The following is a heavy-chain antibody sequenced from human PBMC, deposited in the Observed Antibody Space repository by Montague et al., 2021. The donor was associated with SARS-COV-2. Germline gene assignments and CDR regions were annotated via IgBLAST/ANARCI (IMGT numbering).Heavy chain of an antibody. Sequence: SETLSLTCTVSGGSIRSSSYYWGWIRQPPGKGLECIESIYYSGSTYYNPSLKSRVTISVDTSKNHFSLKLSSVTAADTAVYYCARTTWLRGYFDLWGRGTLVTVSS. CDR2: IYYSGST. D-gene: IGHD5-12*01. CDR1: GGSIRSSSYY. CDR3: ARTTWLRGYFDL. V-gene: IGHV4-39*07. J-gene: IGHJ2*01.